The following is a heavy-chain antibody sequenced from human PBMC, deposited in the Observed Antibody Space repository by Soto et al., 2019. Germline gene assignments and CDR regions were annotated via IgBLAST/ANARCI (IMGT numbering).Heavy chain of an antibody. J-gene: IGHJ4*02. V-gene: IGHV4-39*01. CDR1: GDSINSLSYY. CDR3: ARLEGLATISYYFDY. Sequence: ASETLSLTCSVSGDSINSLSYYRGWIRQPPGKGLEWIGSIYYRGNTYYNPSLKTRVTISLDRSKSQFSLKLNSVTAADSAVYFCARLEGLATISYYFDYWGQGTLVTVSS. D-gene: IGHD3-9*01. CDR2: IYYRGNT.